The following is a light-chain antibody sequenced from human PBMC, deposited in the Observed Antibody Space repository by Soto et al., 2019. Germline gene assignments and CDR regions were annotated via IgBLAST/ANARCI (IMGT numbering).Light chain of an antibody. CDR2: GAS. V-gene: IGKV3-20*01. J-gene: IGKJ5*01. Sequence: KVMTQSPGTLSVSPGERATLSCRSSQSVSSSYLAWYQQKPGQDPRILIYGASSRATGITDRFSGSGSGTDFTLTISRMEPEDFAVYYCQQYGSSPPITFGQGTRLEIK. CDR3: QQYGSSPPIT. CDR1: QSVSSSY.